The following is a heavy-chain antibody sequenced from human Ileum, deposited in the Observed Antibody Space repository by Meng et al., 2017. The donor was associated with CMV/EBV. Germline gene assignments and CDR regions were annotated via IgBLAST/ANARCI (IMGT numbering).Heavy chain of an antibody. Sequence: ASVNVSCKASGYTFTSYGVSWVRQAPGQGLEWMGWTSAYNGDTIYAQKLQGRVTMTTDTSTSTAYMELRSLRSDDTAVYYCARKSKDRALDTWGQGTLDTVSS. CDR2: TSAYNGDT. J-gene: IGHJ5*02. CDR3: ARKSKDRALDT. D-gene: IGHD5/OR15-5a*01. V-gene: IGHV1-18*01. CDR1: GYTFTSYG.